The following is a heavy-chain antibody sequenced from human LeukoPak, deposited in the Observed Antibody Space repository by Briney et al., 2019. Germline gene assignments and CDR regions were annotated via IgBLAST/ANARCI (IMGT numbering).Heavy chain of an antibody. J-gene: IGHJ5*02. CDR2: MYYSGST. Sequence: PSETLSLTCTVSGGSITGSSYYWGWIRQPPGKGLEWIGSMYYSGSTYYNPSLKGRVTISVDTSKNQFSLKLSSVTAVDTAVYYCAPRVNGGNSGDNWFDPWGQGTLVTVSS. CDR3: APRVNGGNSGDNWFDP. D-gene: IGHD4-23*01. V-gene: IGHV4-39*07. CDR1: GGSITGSSYY.